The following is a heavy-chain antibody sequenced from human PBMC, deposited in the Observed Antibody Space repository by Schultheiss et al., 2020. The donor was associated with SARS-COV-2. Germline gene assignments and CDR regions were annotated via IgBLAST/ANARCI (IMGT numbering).Heavy chain of an antibody. Sequence: GESLKISCAASGFTFSSYGMHWVRQAPGKGLEWVAVIWYDGSNKYYADSVKGRFTISRDNSKNTLYLQMNSLRAEDTAVYYCARVKWLVFDYWGQGTLVTVSS. J-gene: IGHJ4*02. D-gene: IGHD6-19*01. CDR1: GFTFSSYG. V-gene: IGHV3-33*01. CDR3: ARVKWLVFDY. CDR2: IWYDGSNK.